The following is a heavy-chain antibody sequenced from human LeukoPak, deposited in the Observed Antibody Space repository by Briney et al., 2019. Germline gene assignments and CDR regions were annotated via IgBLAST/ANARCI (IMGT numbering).Heavy chain of an antibody. V-gene: IGHV4-31*03. CDR3: ARLPYYYDSSGGAFDI. CDR2: IYYSGST. J-gene: IGHJ3*02. CDR1: GGSISSGGYY. D-gene: IGHD3-22*01. Sequence: SQTLSLTCTVSGGSISSGGYYRSWIRQHPGKGLEWIGYIYYSGSTYYNPSLKSRVTISVDTSKNQFSLKLSSVTAADTAVYYCARLPYYYDSSGGAFDIWGQGTMVTVSS.